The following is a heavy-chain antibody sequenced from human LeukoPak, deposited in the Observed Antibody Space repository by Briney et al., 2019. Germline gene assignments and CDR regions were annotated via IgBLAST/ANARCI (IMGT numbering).Heavy chain of an antibody. CDR2: IKTETDGGTT. V-gene: IGHV3-15*01. Sequence: GGSLRLPCAASGFTFNSAWMSWVRQAPGKGLEWVAQIKTETDGGTTDYAAPVKGRFTISRDGSKNMVFLQMNSLKTDDTALYYCTWSGLKIESWGQGTLVTVSS. CDR1: GFTFNSAW. CDR3: TWSGLKIES. J-gene: IGHJ4*02. D-gene: IGHD3-3*01.